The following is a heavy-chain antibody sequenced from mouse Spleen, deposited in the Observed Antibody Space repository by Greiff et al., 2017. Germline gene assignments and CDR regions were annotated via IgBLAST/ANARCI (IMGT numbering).Heavy chain of an antibody. CDR3: ARRNYGSLMDY. CDR1: GFSLTSYG. Sequence: QVQLQQSGPGLVQPSQSLSITCTVSGFSLTSYGVHWVRQSPGKGLEWLGVIWSGGSTDYNAAFISRLSISKDNSKSQVFFKMNSLQADDTAIYYCARRNYGSLMDYWGQGTSVTVSS. D-gene: IGHD1-1*01. V-gene: IGHV2-2*01. J-gene: IGHJ4*01. CDR2: IWSGGST.